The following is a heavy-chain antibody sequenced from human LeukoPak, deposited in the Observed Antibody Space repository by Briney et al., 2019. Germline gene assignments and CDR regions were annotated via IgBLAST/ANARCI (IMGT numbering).Heavy chain of an antibody. CDR2: IWYDGSNK. V-gene: IGHV3-33*01. CDR1: GFTFSSYG. Sequence: GGSLRLSCAASGFTFSSYGMRWVRQAPGKGLEWVAVIWYDGSNKYYADSVKGRFTISRDNSKNTLYLQMNSLRAEDTAVYYCARGYGWIAVAGTLDYWGQGTLVTVSS. CDR3: ARGYGWIAVAGTLDY. J-gene: IGHJ4*02. D-gene: IGHD6-19*01.